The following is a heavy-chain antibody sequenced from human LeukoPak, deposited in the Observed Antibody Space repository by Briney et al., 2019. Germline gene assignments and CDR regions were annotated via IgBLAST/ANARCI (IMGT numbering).Heavy chain of an antibody. CDR1: GGSITSGGNY. D-gene: IGHD2-8*02. J-gene: IGHJ1*01. V-gene: IGHV4-31*03. CDR2: IYSSGHT. Sequence: SETLSLTCTVSGGSITSGGNYWNWIRQRPGRGLEWIGYIYSSGHTYHNPSLKSRLFLSVDTSKNQLFLKLTSVTAAETAVYYCARAPSVHWYYFQLCGQGTLVSVPS. CDR3: ARAPSVHWYYFQL.